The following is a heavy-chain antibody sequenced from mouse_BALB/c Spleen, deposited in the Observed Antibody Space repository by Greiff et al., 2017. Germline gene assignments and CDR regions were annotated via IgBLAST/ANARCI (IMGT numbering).Heavy chain of an antibody. CDR3: ARYHYYGSSLYAMDY. Sequence: VQLQQSGAELVRPGTSVKVSCKASGYAFTNYLIEWVKQRPGQGLEWIGVINPGSGGTNYNEKFKGKATLTADKSSSTAYMQLSSLTSDDSAVYFCARYHYYGSSLYAMDYWGQGTSVTVSS. CDR1: GYAFTNYL. CDR2: INPGSGGT. D-gene: IGHD1-1*01. V-gene: IGHV1-54*01. J-gene: IGHJ4*01.